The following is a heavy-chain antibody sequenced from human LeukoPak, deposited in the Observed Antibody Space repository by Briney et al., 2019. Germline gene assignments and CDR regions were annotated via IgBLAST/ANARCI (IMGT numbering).Heavy chain of an antibody. CDR1: GGSFSGYY. J-gene: IGHJ4*02. CDR3: ARRRPHSYGYLYFDY. V-gene: IGHV4-34*01. Sequence: PETLSLTCAVYGGSFSGYYWSCIRQPPGKGLEWIGEINHSGSTNYNPSLKSRVTISVDTSKNQFSLKLSSVTAADTAVYYCARRRPHSYGYLYFDYWGQGTLVTVSS. D-gene: IGHD5-18*01. CDR2: INHSGST.